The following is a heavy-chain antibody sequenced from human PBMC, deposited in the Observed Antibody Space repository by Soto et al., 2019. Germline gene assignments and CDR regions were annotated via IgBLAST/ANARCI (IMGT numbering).Heavy chain of an antibody. CDR3: ARDKVADWFDP. CDR2: IYYSGST. V-gene: IGHV4-31*03. D-gene: IGHD6-19*01. J-gene: IGHJ5*02. Sequence: SETLSLTCTVSGGSISSGGYYWSWIRQHPGKGLEWIGYIYYSGSTYYNPSLKSRVTISVDTSKNQFSLKLSSVTAADTAVYYCARDKVADWFDPWGQGTLDTVSS. CDR1: GGSISSGGYY.